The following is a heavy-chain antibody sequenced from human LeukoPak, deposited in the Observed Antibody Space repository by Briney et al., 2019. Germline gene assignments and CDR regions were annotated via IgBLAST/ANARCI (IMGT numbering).Heavy chain of an antibody. J-gene: IGHJ4*02. Sequence: GGSLRLSCAASGFTVSSNYMSWVRQAPGKGLEWVSVIYTGGSTYYADSVKGRSTLSRDSSKNTLYLQMNSLRAEDTAVYYCARGSLAVAGYFDYWGQGTLVTVSS. D-gene: IGHD6-19*01. CDR1: GFTVSSNY. V-gene: IGHV3-53*01. CDR2: IYTGGST. CDR3: ARGSLAVAGYFDY.